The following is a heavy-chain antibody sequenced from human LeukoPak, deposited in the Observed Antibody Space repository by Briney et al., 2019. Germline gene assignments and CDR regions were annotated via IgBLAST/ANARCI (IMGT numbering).Heavy chain of an antibody. Sequence: GGSLRLSCSASGFPFNTYAIHWVRQAPGKGLEYVAGISSNGDNTDFADSAKGRFTISRDNSKSTLFLQMNSLKAEDTAVYFCTRDSALLGVAFDLWGQGTVVTVSS. CDR2: ISSNGDNT. CDR1: GFPFNTYA. CDR3: TRDSALLGVAFDL. V-gene: IGHV3-64D*06. J-gene: IGHJ3*01. D-gene: IGHD2-15*01.